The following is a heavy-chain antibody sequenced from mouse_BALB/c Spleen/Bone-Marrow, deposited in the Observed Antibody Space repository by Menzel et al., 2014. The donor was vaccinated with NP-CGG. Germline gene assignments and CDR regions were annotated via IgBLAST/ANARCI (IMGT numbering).Heavy chain of an antibody. CDR1: GFNIKDSY. V-gene: IGHV14-3*02. CDR3: XXVKXGPYAMDY. Sequence: EVQLQQSGAELVKPGASVKLSCTASGFNIKDSYMHWVKQRPEQGLEWIGRIDPANGSTKYDPKFQGKATITADTSSNTAYLQLSSPTAEDTADXYXXXVKXGPYAMDYWGQGTSVTVSS. J-gene: IGHJ4*01. CDR2: IDPANGST.